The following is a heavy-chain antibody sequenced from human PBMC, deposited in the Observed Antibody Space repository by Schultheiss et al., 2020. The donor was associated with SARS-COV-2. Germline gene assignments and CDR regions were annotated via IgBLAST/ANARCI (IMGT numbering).Heavy chain of an antibody. CDR2: IYSGGNT. V-gene: IGHV4-59*04. J-gene: IGHJ4*01. D-gene: IGHD2-21*01. CDR1: NGSIINYY. Sequence: SETLSLTCTVSNGSIINYYWSWIRQPPGKGLECLGYIYSGGNTYYSPSFKSRVTMSVDTSNNQFSLNLRSVTAADTAVYYCARSRVAENFDYWGHGTLVTVSS. CDR3: ARSRVAENFDY.